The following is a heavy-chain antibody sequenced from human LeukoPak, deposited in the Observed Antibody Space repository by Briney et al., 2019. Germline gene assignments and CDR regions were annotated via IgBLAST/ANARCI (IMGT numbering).Heavy chain of an antibody. J-gene: IGHJ5*02. D-gene: IGHD3-22*01. CDR1: GGSFSGYY. CDR2: IYYSGST. CDR3: ARTSSGPNWFDP. Sequence: PSETLSLTCAVYGGSFSGYYWSRIRQPPGKGLEWIGSIYYSGSTYYNPSLKSRVTISVDTSKNQFSLKLSSVTAADTAVYYCARTSSGPNWFDPWGQGTLVTVSS. V-gene: IGHV4-34*01.